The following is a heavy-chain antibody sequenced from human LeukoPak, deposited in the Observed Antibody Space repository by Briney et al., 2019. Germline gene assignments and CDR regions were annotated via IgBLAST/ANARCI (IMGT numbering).Heavy chain of an antibody. CDR3: ARVGLYCSSTSCYSRYYFDY. V-gene: IGHV1-3*01. CDR2: INAGNGNT. J-gene: IGHJ4*02. CDR1: GYTFTSYA. Sequence: GTSVKVSCKASGYTFTSYAMHWVRQAPGQRLEWMGWINAGNGNTKYSQEFQGRVTITRDTSASTAYMELSSLRSEDTAVYYCARVGLYCSSTSCYSRYYFDYWGQGTLVSVSS. D-gene: IGHD2-2*01.